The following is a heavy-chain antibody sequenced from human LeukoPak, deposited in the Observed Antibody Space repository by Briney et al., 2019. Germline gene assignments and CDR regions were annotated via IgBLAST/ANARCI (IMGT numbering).Heavy chain of an antibody. J-gene: IGHJ4*02. CDR3: ARGLYYYGSGSYYTK. V-gene: IGHV4-39*07. Sequence: SETLSLTCSVSGGSIGSSSYYWGWIRQPPGEGLEWIGNIYYSGSTYFNPSLKSRLTISIDTSKKQFSLKLSSVTAADTAVYYCARGLYYYGSGSYYTKWGQGTLVTVSS. CDR1: GGSIGSSSYY. D-gene: IGHD3-10*01. CDR2: IYYSGST.